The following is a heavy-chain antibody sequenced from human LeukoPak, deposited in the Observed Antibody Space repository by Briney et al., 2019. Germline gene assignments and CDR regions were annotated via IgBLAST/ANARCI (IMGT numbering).Heavy chain of an antibody. CDR1: GFTFSNYG. CDR3: AKDRAWLGADAFDI. Sequence: PGGSLRLSCAASGFTFSNYGMHWVRQAPGKGLEWVAFIADDGTNKYYADSVKGRFTISRDNSRNTLFLQISSLGADDTAVYYCAKDRAWLGADAFDIWGQGTLVTVSS. J-gene: IGHJ3*02. V-gene: IGHV3-30*02. CDR2: IADDGTNK. D-gene: IGHD6-19*01.